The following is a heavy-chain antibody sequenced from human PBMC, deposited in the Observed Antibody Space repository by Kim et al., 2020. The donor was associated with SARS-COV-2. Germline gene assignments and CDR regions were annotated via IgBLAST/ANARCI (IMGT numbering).Heavy chain of an antibody. D-gene: IGHD5-12*01. CDR2: IYYSGST. CDR1: GGSISSSSYY. V-gene: IGHV4-39*07. CDR3: ARSAAWGEMATISGNFDY. J-gene: IGHJ4*02. Sequence: SETLSLTCTVSGGSISSSSYYWGWIRQPPGKGLEWIGSIYYSGSTYYNPSLKSRVTISVDTSKNQFSLKLSSVTAADTAVYYCARSAAWGEMATISGNFDYWGQGTLVTVSS.